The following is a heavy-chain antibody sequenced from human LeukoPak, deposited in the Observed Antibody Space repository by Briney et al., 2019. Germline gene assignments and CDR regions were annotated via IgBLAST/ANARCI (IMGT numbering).Heavy chain of an antibody. J-gene: IGHJ4*02. V-gene: IGHV4-34*01. CDR3: ARERITMVRGVFDY. Sequence: SETLSLTCAVYGGSFSGYYWSWIRQPPGKGLEWIGEINHSGSTNYNPSLKSRVTISVDTSKNQFSLKLSSVTAADTAVYYCARERITMVRGVFDYWGQGTLVTVSS. D-gene: IGHD3-10*01. CDR1: GGSFSGYY. CDR2: INHSGST.